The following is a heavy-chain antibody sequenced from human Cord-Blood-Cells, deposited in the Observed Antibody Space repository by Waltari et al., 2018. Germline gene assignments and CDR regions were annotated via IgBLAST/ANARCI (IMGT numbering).Heavy chain of an antibody. CDR1: GGTFSGYA. CDR3: AREGYSSSWYDAFDI. CDR2: IIPIFGTA. J-gene: IGHJ3*02. Sequence: QVQLVQSGAEVKKPGSSVKVSCKASGGTFSGYAISWVRQDPGQGLEWMGGIIPIFGTANYAQKFQGRVTITADESTSTAYMELSSLRSEDTAVYYCAREGYSSSWYDAFDIWGQGTMVTVSS. D-gene: IGHD6-13*01. V-gene: IGHV1-69*01.